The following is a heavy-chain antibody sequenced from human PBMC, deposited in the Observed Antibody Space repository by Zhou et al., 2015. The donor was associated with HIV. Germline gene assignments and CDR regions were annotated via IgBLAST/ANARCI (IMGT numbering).Heavy chain of an antibody. Sequence: EVQLVESGGGLVQPGGSLRLSCAASGFTFSSHWMHWVRQAPGKGLVWVSRLNNDGSSTTYADSVRGRFTISRDNAKNTLYLQMNSLRAEDTGVYYCARVGFTTSTLDKWGQGILVTGLL. J-gene: IGHJ4*02. D-gene: IGHD3/OR15-3a*01. CDR2: LNNDGSST. V-gene: IGHV3-74*02. CDR1: GFTFSSHW. CDR3: ARVGFTTSTLDK.